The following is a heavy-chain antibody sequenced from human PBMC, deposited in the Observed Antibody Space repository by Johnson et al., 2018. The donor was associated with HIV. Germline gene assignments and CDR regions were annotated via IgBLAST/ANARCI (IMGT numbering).Heavy chain of an antibody. CDR2: ISWDGGST. J-gene: IGHJ3*02. D-gene: IGHD6-19*01. V-gene: IGHV3-43*01. CDR3: AKDASSGWAGAFDI. CDR1: GFMFDEYT. Sequence: VQLVESGGGVVQPGGSLRLSCAASGFMFDEYTMHWVRQAPGKGLEWVSLISWDGGSTYYADSVKGRITISRDNSKNSLYLQMNSLRTEDTALYYCAKDASSGWAGAFDIWGQGTMVTVSS.